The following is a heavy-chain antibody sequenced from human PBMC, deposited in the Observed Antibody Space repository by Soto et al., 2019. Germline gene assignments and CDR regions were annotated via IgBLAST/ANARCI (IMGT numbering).Heavy chain of an antibody. CDR3: ARDCSSTSCLGAFDI. CDR2: IIPIFGTA. CDR1: GGTFSSYA. Sequence: ASVKVSCKASGGTFSSYAISWMRQAPGQGLEWMGGIIPIFGTANYAQKFQGRVTITADESTSTAYMELSSLRSEDTAVYYCARDCSSTSCLGAFDIWGQGTMVTVSS. J-gene: IGHJ3*02. D-gene: IGHD2-2*01. V-gene: IGHV1-69*13.